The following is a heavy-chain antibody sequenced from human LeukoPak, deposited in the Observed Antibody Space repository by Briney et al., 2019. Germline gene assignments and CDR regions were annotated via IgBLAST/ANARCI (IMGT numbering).Heavy chain of an antibody. D-gene: IGHD6-13*01. CDR2: ISSSSSTI. V-gene: IGHV3-48*04. J-gene: IGHJ6*02. CDR3: AVGIAAAGTYYYYYGMDV. CDR1: GFTFSSYS. Sequence: GGSRRLSCAASGFTFSSYSMNWVRQAPGKGLEWVSYISSSSSTIYYADSVKGRFTISRDNAKNSLYLQMNSLRAEDTAVYYCAVGIAAAGTYYYYYGMDVWGQGTTVTVSS.